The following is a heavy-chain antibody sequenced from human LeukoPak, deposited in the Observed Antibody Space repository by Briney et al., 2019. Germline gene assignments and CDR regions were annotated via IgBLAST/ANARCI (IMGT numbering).Heavy chain of an antibody. CDR2: ISGSGGST. CDR3: ARSSYYYDSSGYHGAFDI. D-gene: IGHD3-22*01. Sequence: PGGSLRLSCAASGFTFSSYAMRWVRQAPGKGLEWVSAISGSGGSTYYADSVKGRFTISRDNSKNTLYLQMNSLRAEDTAVYYCARSSYYYDSSGYHGAFDIWGQGTMVTVSS. J-gene: IGHJ3*02. V-gene: IGHV3-23*01. CDR1: GFTFSSYA.